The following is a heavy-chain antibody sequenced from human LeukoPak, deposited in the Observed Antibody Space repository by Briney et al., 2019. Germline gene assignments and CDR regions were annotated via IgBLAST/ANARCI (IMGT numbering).Heavy chain of an antibody. J-gene: IGHJ3*02. CDR1: GGSFSAYY. CDR2: IYYSGST. CDR3: ARVRPDDYVWGSYRYDAFDI. Sequence: SETLSLTCAVYGGSFSAYYWSWIRQPPGKGLEWIGYIYYSGSTNYNPSLKSRVTISVDTSKNQFSLKLSSVTAADTAVYYCARVRPDDYVWGSYRYDAFDIWGQGTMVTVSS. D-gene: IGHD3-16*02. V-gene: IGHV4-59*01.